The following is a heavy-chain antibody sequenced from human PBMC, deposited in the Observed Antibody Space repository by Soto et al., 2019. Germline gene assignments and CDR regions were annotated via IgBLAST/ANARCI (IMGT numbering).Heavy chain of an antibody. J-gene: IGHJ4*02. V-gene: IGHV1-3*01. D-gene: IGHD3-16*01. CDR2: INAGNGNT. Sequence: ASVKVSCKASGYTFTGYAMHWGRQAPGQRLEWMGWINAGNGNTKYSQKFQGRVTITRDTSASTAYMELSSLRSEDTAVYYCARSYVLGDYFDYWGQGTLVTVSS. CDR1: GYTFTGYA. CDR3: ARSYVLGDYFDY.